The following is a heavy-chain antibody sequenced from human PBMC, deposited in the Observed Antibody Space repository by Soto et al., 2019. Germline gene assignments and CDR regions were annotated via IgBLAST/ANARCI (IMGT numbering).Heavy chain of an antibody. CDR1: GGSISSSNW. D-gene: IGHD3-3*01. Sequence: QVQLQESGPGLVKPSGTLSLTCAVSGGSISSSNWWSWVRQPSGKGLEWIGEIYHSGSTNYNPSLKSRVTISVDKSKNQFSLKLSSVTAADTAVYYCARDARSEAYDFWSGYLRGGMDVWGQGTTVTVSS. CDR3: ARDARSEAYDFWSGYLRGGMDV. CDR2: IYHSGST. V-gene: IGHV4-4*02. J-gene: IGHJ6*02.